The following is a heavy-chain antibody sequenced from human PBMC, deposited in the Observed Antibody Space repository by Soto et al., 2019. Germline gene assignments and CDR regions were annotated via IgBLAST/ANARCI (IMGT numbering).Heavy chain of an antibody. CDR3: AHRAQHDGKYWYFNL. Sequence: QITLKESGPTLVKPTQTLTLTCTFSGFSLSTSGVGVGWIRQPPGKALEWLALIYWDDDKRYSPSLKSRLTITKDTSKNQVVLTMTNLDPVDTGTYHCAHRAQHDGKYWYFNLWGRGTLVTVSS. CDR1: GFSLSTSGVG. J-gene: IGHJ2*01. D-gene: IGHD6-13*01. V-gene: IGHV2-5*02. CDR2: IYWDDDK.